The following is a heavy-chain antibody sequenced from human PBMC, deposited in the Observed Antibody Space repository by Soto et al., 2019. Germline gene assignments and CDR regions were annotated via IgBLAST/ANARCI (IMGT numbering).Heavy chain of an antibody. D-gene: IGHD6-19*01. J-gene: IGHJ4*02. V-gene: IGHV1-69*01. CDR2: IIPIFGTA. CDR3: VRDHRGGSSGWKRFDY. Sequence: QVQLVQSGAEVKKPGSSVKVSCKASGGTFSSYAISWVRQAPGQGLEWMGGIIPIFGTANYAQKFQGRVTITADESTSTAYMELSSVRSEDTAVYYCVRDHRGGSSGWKRFDYWGQGTLVTVSS. CDR1: GGTFSSYA.